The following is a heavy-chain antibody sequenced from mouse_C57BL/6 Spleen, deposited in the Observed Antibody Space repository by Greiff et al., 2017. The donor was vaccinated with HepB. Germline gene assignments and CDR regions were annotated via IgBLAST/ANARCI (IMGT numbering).Heavy chain of an antibody. J-gene: IGHJ2*01. CDR1: GYSITSGYY. V-gene: IGHV3-6*01. CDR2: IRYDGSN. Sequence: EVQLQESGPGLVKPSQSVSLSCTVTGYSITSGYYWNRIRQFPGNNLEWMGNIRYDGSNNYNPTFKNRISITRDTSKNQSFLKLNSVTTEDSATYYCARAVFDYWGQGTTLTVSS. CDR3: ARAVFDY.